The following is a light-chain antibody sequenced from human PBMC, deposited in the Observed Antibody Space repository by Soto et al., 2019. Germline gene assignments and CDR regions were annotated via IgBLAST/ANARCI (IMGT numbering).Light chain of an antibody. CDR2: SNN. V-gene: IGLV1-44*01. J-gene: IGLJ1*01. Sequence: QSVLTQPPSASGTPGQRVTISCSGSSSNIGSNTVNWYQQLPGTAPKLLIYSNNQRPSGVPDRFSGSKSGTSASLAISGLQPEDEADYYCSSYAGRNKSVFGTGTKVTVL. CDR1: SSNIGSNT. CDR3: SSYAGRNKSV.